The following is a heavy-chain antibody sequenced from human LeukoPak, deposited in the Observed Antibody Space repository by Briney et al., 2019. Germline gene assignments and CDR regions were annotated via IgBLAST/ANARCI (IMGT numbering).Heavy chain of an antibody. CDR3: ARDRGLYCSGGSCHYGMDV. CDR1: GGSITNYY. CDR2: ISYSGST. Sequence: SETLSLTCTVSGGSITNYYWSWIRQPPGKGLEWIGYISYSGSTNYNPSLKSRVTISVDTSKNMFSLKLSSVTTADTAVYYCARDRGLYCSGGSCHYGMDVWGQGTTVTVSS. D-gene: IGHD2-15*01. J-gene: IGHJ6*02. V-gene: IGHV4-59*01.